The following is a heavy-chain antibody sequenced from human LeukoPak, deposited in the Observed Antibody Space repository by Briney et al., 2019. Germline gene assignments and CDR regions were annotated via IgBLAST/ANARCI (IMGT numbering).Heavy chain of an antibody. CDR1: GFTFDDYA. CDR2: ISGDGGST. V-gene: IGHV3-43*02. J-gene: IGHJ4*02. CDR3: AKGNNRVLEWLYNPKY. D-gene: IGHD3-3*01. Sequence: GGSLRLSCAASGFTFDDYAMHWVRQAPGKGLEWVSLISGDGGSTYYADSAKGRFTISRDNSKNSLYLQMNSLRTEDTALYYCAKGNNRVLEWLYNPKYWGQGTLVTVSS.